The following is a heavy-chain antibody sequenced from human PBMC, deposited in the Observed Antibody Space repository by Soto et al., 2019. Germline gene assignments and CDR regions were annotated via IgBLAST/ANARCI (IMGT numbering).Heavy chain of an antibody. D-gene: IGHD2-2*01. J-gene: IGHJ6*02. CDR2: IYHSGST. V-gene: IGHV4-4*02. CDR3: ARESDIVVVPAAEGYGMDV. CDR1: GGSISSSNW. Sequence: SETLSLTCAVSGGSISSSNWWSWVRQPPGRGLEWIGEIYHSGSTNYNPSLKSRATISVDKSKNQFSLKLSSVTAADTAVYYCARESDIVVVPAAEGYGMDVWGQGTTVTVSS.